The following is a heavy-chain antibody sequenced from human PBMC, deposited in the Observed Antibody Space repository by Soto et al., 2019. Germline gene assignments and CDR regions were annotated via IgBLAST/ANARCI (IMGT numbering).Heavy chain of an antibody. D-gene: IGHD1-1*01. CDR1: GFIFSSYS. V-gene: IGHV3-21*01. CDR3: ARDRDGYNPVDY. Sequence: EEQLVESGGGLVKPGGSLRLSCAASGFIFSSYSMNWVRQAPGKGLEWVSCISSSGSHAYYADSVKGRFTISRDNAKESLYLQMNSLRAEDTAVYYCARDRDGYNPVDYWGQGTLVTVSS. J-gene: IGHJ4*02. CDR2: ISSSGSHA.